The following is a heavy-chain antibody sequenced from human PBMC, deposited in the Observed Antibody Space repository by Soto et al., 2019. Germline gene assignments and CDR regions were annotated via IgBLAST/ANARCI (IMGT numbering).Heavy chain of an antibody. V-gene: IGHV2-70*11. CDR2: IDWDDAK. D-gene: IGHD3-3*01. Sequence: SGPTLVNPTQTLTLTCTFSGFSLSASRMSISWIRQPPGKALEWLARIDWDDAKYFNTSLKTRLTVSKDTSKTQVVLTMTNMDPVDTGTYYCALMIFGRSGAYYFVSWGQGILVTAPQ. CDR1: GFSLSASRMS. CDR3: ALMIFGRSGAYYFVS. J-gene: IGHJ4*02.